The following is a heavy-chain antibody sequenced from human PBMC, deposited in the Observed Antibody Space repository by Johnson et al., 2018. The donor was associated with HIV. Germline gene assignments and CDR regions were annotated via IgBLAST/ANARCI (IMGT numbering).Heavy chain of an antibody. CDR1: GFTVSSNY. J-gene: IGHJ3*02. V-gene: IGHV3-66*01. D-gene: IGHD1-1*01. CDR3: ARDLDLREDLAFDI. Sequence: VQLVESGGGLVKPGGSLRVSCAASGFTVSSNYMSWVRQAPGQGLEWVSVIYSGGSTYYADSVKGRFTISRDNSKNTLYLQMNSLRAEDTAVYYCARDLDLREDLAFDIWGQGTMVTVSS. CDR2: IYSGGST.